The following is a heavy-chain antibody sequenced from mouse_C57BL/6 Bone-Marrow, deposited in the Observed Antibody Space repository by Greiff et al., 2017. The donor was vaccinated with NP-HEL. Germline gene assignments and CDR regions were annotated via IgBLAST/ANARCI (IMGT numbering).Heavy chain of an antibody. V-gene: IGHV1-64*01. D-gene: IGHD1-1*01. CDR1: GYTFTSYW. J-gene: IGHJ1*03. Sequence: QVQLQQPGAELVKPGASVKLSCKASGYTFTSYWMHWVKQRPGQGLEWIGMIHPNSGSTNYNEKFKSKATLTVDKSSSTAYMQLSSLTSEDSAVYYCARDYYGIYFDVWGTGTTVTVSS. CDR2: IHPNSGST. CDR3: ARDYYGIYFDV.